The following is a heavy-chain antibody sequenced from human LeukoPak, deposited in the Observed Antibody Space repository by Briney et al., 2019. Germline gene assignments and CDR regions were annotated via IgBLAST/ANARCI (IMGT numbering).Heavy chain of an antibody. Sequence: GGSLRLSCAASGFTVSSNYMSWVRQAPGKGLEWVSLIYSGASTYYADSVKGRFTISRDNSKNTLCLQMNSLRAEDTAVYYCASRASGWYIYWGQGTLVTVSS. J-gene: IGHJ4*02. CDR1: GFTVSSNY. CDR2: IYSGAST. D-gene: IGHD6-19*01. CDR3: ASRASGWYIY. V-gene: IGHV3-66*01.